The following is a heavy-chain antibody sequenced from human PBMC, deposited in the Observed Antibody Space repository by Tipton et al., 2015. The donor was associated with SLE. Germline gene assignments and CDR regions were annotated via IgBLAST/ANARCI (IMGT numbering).Heavy chain of an antibody. D-gene: IGHD3-16*01. Sequence: TLSLTCTVSGGSISSSSYYWGWIRQPPGKGLEWIGSIYYSGSTNYSPSLKSRVTISVDTSKNQFSLKLSSVTAADTAVYYCAAYGGNFLMWAFDMWGQGTMVTVSS. CDR1: GGSISSSSYY. V-gene: IGHV4-39*07. J-gene: IGHJ3*02. CDR2: IYYSGST. CDR3: AAYGGNFLMWAFDM.